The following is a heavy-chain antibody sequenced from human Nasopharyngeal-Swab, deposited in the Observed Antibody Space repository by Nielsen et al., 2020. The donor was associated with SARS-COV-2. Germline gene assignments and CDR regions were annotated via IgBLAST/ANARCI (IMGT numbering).Heavy chain of an antibody. V-gene: IGHV3-23*01. CDR1: GFTFSSYA. CDR2: ISGSGGST. CDR3: AKDSPLPKPARYCTNGVCYWNWFDP. J-gene: IGHJ5*02. Sequence: GGSLRLSCAASGFTFSSYAMSWVRQAPGKGLEWVSAISGSGGSTYYADSVKGRFTISRDNSKNTLYLQMNSLRAEDTAVYYCAKDSPLPKPARYCTNGVCYWNWFDPWGQGTLVTVSS. D-gene: IGHD2-8*01.